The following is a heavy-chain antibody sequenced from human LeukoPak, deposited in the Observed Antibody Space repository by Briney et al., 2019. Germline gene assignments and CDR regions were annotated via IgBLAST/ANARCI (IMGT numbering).Heavy chain of an antibody. Sequence: GGSLRLSCAASGFTFSSYWMHWVRQAPGKGLVWVSRINSDGSSTSYADSVKGRFTISRDNAKNTLYLQMNSLRVEDTAVYYCARDSSRAYCGGDCYPFDYWGQGTLVTVSS. CDR2: INSDGSST. J-gene: IGHJ4*02. CDR1: GFTFSSYW. V-gene: IGHV3-74*01. D-gene: IGHD2-21*02. CDR3: ARDSSRAYCGGDCYPFDY.